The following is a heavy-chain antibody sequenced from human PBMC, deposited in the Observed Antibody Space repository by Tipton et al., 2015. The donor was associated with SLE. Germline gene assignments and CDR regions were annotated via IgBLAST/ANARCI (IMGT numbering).Heavy chain of an antibody. CDR2: IYHSGST. Sequence: TLSLTCAVSGYSISSGYYWGWIRQPPGKGLEWIGSIYHSGSTYYNPSLKSRVTISLDTSKNQFSLKLSSVTAADTAVYYCARGYIVLMVYASGWFDPWGQGTLVTV. V-gene: IGHV4-38-2*01. J-gene: IGHJ5*02. CDR3: ARGYIVLMVYASGWFDP. D-gene: IGHD2-8*01. CDR1: GYSISSGYY.